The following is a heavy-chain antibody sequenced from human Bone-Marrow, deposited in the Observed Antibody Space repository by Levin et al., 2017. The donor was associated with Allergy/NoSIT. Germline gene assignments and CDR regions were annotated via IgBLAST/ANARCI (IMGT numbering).Heavy chain of an antibody. CDR3: ARVLSSSRNLDNWCDR. CDR2: IYFTGSI. CDR1: GGSMSNYY. J-gene: IGHJ5*02. Sequence: SETLSLTCTVSGGSMSNYYWSWIRQPPGKGLEWMVYIYFTGSINYNPSLKSRVPISVDAPKNQFSLNLRSVTAAGTAVYYCARVLSSSRNLDNWCDRWGQGTLVTVSS. D-gene: IGHD2-2*01. V-gene: IGHV4-59*01.